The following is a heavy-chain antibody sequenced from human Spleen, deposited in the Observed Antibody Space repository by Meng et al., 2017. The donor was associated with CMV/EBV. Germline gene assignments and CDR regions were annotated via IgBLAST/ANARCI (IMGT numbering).Heavy chain of an antibody. D-gene: IGHD2-2*01. J-gene: IGHJ6*02. Sequence: GESLKISCAVSGFTVSTSYMSWVRQPPGKGLEWVSIIYSVGNTYYADSVKGRFTISRDNAKNTLNLQMNSLRVEDTAVYYCARNLVLPAAIQYYYHNYGMDVWGQGTTVTVSS. CDR1: GFTVSTSY. V-gene: IGHV3-66*02. CDR3: ARNLVLPAAIQYYYHNYGMDV. CDR2: IYSVGNT.